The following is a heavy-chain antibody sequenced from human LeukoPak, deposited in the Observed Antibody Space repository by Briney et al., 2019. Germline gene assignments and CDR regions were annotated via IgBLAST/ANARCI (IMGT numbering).Heavy chain of an antibody. CDR3: ARHSGSGSLSRPFDP. V-gene: IGHV4-39*01. CDR1: GGSVTSGGFY. CDR2: IYYTGST. Sequence: SETLSLTCRVSGGSVTSGGFYWGWLRQPPGKGPEWIATIYYTGSTYYNPSLKSRVTISIDTSKNQFSLRLTSVTATDTAVYHCARHSGSGSLSRPFDPWGQGTLVTVSS. D-gene: IGHD3-10*01. J-gene: IGHJ5*02.